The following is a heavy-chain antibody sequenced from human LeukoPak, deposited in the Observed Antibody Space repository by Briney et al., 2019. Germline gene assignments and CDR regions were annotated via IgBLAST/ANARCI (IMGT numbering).Heavy chain of an antibody. CDR1: GFTFSGYS. CDR2: IWYDGSNE. J-gene: IGHJ3*02. CDR3: AKDRSRDGYNLDAFDI. D-gene: IGHD5-24*01. V-gene: IGHV3-33*06. Sequence: GGSLRLSCAASGFTFSGYSMNWVRQAPGKGLEWVAVIWYDGSNEYYADSVKGRFTISRGNSKNTLYLQMNSLRAEDTAVYYCAKDRSRDGYNLDAFDIWGQGTMVTVSS.